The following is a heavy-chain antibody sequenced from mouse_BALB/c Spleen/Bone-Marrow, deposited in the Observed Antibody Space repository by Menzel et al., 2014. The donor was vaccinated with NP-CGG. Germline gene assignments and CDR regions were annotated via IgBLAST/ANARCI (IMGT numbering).Heavy chain of an antibody. CDR3: ARRGNYGAMDY. CDR2: INPSNGRS. Sequence: VQLQQSAAKLVKPGASVKLSCKASGYTFTSHWMHWVKQRPGQGLEWIGEINPSNGRSNYNEKFKSKATLTVDKSSSTAYMQLSSLTSEDSAVYYCARRGNYGAMDYWGPGTSVTVSS. J-gene: IGHJ4*01. CDR1: GYTFTSHW. V-gene: IGHV1S81*02. D-gene: IGHD2-1*01.